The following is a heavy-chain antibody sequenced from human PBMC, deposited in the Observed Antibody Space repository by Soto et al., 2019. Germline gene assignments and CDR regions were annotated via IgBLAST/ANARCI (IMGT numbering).Heavy chain of an antibody. V-gene: IGHV1-18*01. D-gene: IGHD3-3*01. J-gene: IGHJ4*02. Sequence: ASVKLSCKASGYTFTSYGISWVRQAPGQGLEWMGWISAYNGNTNYAQKLQGRVTMTTDTSTSTAYMELRSLRSDDTAVYYCARVHDFWSGYYTGGRNYFDYWGQGTLVTLSS. CDR3: ARVHDFWSGYYTGGRNYFDY. CDR1: GYTFTSYG. CDR2: ISAYNGNT.